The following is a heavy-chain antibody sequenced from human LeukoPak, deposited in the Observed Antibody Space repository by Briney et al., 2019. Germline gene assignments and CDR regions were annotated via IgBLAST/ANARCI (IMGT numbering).Heavy chain of an antibody. CDR2: INTDGSIL. Sequence: GGSLRLSCAASGFTFSNYWMHWVRQAPGKGLVWVSLINTDGSILTYADSVKGRVTISRDNVRNTLYLQMNSLRAEDSAVYYCARSMGIAVSRNSNFDYWGQGILVTVSS. J-gene: IGHJ4*02. CDR3: ARSMGIAVSRNSNFDY. CDR1: GFTFSNYW. D-gene: IGHD6-19*01. V-gene: IGHV3-74*01.